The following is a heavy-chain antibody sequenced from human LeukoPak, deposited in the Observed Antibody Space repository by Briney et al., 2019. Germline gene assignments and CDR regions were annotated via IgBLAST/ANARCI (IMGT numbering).Heavy chain of an antibody. CDR2: ISSSGSTI. J-gene: IGHJ4*02. CDR3: ARVSSEYSYGHPYYFDY. D-gene: IGHD5-18*01. Sequence: GGSLRLSWAASGFTFSSYEMHWVRQAPGEGLEWVSYISSSGSTIYYADSVKGRFTISRDNAKNSLYLQMNSLRAEDTAVYYCARVSSEYSYGHPYYFDYWGQGTLVTVSS. CDR1: GFTFSSYE. V-gene: IGHV3-48*03.